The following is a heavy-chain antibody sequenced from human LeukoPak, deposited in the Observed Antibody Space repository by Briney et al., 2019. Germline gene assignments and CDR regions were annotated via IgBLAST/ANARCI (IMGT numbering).Heavy chain of an antibody. V-gene: IGHV1-69*06. D-gene: IGHD3-9*01. J-gene: IGHJ6*04. Sequence: ASVKVSCKASGGTFSSYALSWVRQAPGQGLEWMGGIIPIFGTANYAQRFQGRVTITADKSTSTAYMELSSLRSEDTAVYYCARDREEAGLRYFDWLSDGMDVWGKGTTVTVSS. CDR1: GGTFSSYA. CDR2: IIPIFGTA. CDR3: ARDREEAGLRYFDWLSDGMDV.